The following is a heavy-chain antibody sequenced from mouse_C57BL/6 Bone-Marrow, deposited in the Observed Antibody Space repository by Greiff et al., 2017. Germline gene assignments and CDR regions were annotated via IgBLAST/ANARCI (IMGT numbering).Heavy chain of an antibody. CDR2: IYPGSGST. J-gene: IGHJ2*01. D-gene: IGHD2-3*01. CDR3: ARRGWLHCDY. V-gene: IGHV1-55*01. Sequence: VQLQQPGAELVKPGASVKMSCKASGYTFTSYWITWVKQRPGQGLEWIGDIYPGSGSTNYNEKFKSKDTLTVDTSSSTASLQRSSLTSEDAAVYYCARRGWLHCDYWGQGTTLTVSS. CDR1: GYTFTSYW.